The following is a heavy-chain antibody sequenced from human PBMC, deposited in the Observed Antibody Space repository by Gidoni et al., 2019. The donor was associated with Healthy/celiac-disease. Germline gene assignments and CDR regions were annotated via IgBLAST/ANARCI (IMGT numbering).Heavy chain of an antibody. CDR2: ISGSGGST. J-gene: IGHJ4*02. D-gene: IGHD3-22*01. Sequence: EVQLLESGGGLVQPGGSLRLSCAASGFPFSSYAMSWVRQAPGKGLEWVSAISGSGGSTYYADSVKGRFTISRDNSKNTLYLQMNSLRAEDTAVYYCAKDPSYDSSGYYQYYFDYWGQGTLVTVSS. V-gene: IGHV3-23*01. CDR1: GFPFSSYA. CDR3: AKDPSYDSSGYYQYYFDY.